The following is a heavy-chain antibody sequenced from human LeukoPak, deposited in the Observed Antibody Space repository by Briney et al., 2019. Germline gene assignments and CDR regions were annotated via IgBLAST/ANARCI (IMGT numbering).Heavy chain of an antibody. CDR2: IIPILGIA. Sequence: SVKVSCKASGGTFSSYAISWVRQAPGQGLEWMGRIIPILGIANYAQKFQGRVTITADKSTSTAYMELSSLRSEDTAVYYCAREGYYYDSSGSQTGDYWGQGTLVTVSS. V-gene: IGHV1-69*04. D-gene: IGHD3-22*01. CDR1: GGTFSSYA. J-gene: IGHJ4*02. CDR3: AREGYYYDSSGSQTGDY.